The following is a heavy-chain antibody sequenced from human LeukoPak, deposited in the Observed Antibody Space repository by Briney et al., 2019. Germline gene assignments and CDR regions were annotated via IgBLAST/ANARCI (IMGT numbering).Heavy chain of an antibody. CDR2: IHYDGTNK. CDR1: GFTFSNYG. Sequence: PGGSLRLSCAASGFTFSNYGMHWVRQAPGKGLEWVAFIHYDGTNKYYADSVKGRFTISRDNSKNTLYLQLNSLRAEDTAVYYCAKDRVWYTMGVVDYWGQGTLVTVSS. CDR3: AKDRVWYTMGVVDY. V-gene: IGHV3-30*02. D-gene: IGHD2-8*01. J-gene: IGHJ4*02.